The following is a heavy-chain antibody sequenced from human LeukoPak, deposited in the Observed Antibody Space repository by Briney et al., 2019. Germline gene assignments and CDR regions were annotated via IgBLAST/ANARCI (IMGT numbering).Heavy chain of an antibody. CDR2: IRYDGSNK. V-gene: IGHV3-30*02. CDR3: AKPDYYDSSGYYPEIYYYYYMDV. D-gene: IGHD3-22*01. J-gene: IGHJ6*03. CDR1: GFTFSRYG. Sequence: TGGSLRLSCAASGFTFSRYGMHWVRQAPGKGLEWVAFIRYDGSNKYYADSGKGRFTISRDNSKNTLYLQMNSLRTEDTAVYYCAKPDYYDSSGYYPEIYYYYYMDVWGKGTTVTISS.